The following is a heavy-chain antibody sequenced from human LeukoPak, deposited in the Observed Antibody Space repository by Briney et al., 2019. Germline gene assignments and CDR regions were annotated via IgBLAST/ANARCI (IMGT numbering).Heavy chain of an antibody. CDR3: ARGGGYAWDY. CDR1: GFTFTTYW. Sequence: GGSLRLSCATSGFTFTTYWMNWVRQAPGKGLEWVANIKQDGSEKYYVDSVKGRFTISRDNARNSLYLQMNSLRADDTAVYYCARGGGYAWDYWGQGTLVTVSS. CDR2: IKQDGSEK. D-gene: IGHD5-12*01. V-gene: IGHV3-7*01. J-gene: IGHJ4*02.